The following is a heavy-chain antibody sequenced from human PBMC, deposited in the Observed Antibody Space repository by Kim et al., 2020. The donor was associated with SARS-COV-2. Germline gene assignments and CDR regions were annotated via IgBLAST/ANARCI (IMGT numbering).Heavy chain of an antibody. J-gene: IGHJ6*02. CDR2: ISGSGGST. D-gene: IGHD6-13*01. V-gene: IGHV3-23*01. CDR1: GFTFSSYA. CDR3: AKWWGQQLVRIYYYYGMDV. Sequence: GGSLRLSCAASGFTFSSYAMSWVRQAPGKGLEWVSAISGSGGSTYYADSVKGRFTISRDNSKNTLYLQMNSLRAEDTAVYYCAKWWGQQLVRIYYYYGMDVWGQGTTVTVSS.